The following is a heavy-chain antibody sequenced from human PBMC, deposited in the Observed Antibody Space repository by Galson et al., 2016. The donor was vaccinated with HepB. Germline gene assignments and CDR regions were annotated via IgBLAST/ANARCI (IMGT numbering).Heavy chain of an antibody. D-gene: IGHD2-2*03. J-gene: IGHJ4*02. V-gene: IGHV3-23*01. CDR2: VSGSGGST. Sequence: SLRLSCAASGFTFSSYGMSWVRQAPGKGLEWVSAVSGSGGSTYYADSVKGRFTISSDNSKNTLYLQMNSLRAEDTAVYSCAKMDEGTSKRNIDYWGQGTLVTVPT. CDR3: AKMDEGTSKRNIDY. CDR1: GFTFSSYG.